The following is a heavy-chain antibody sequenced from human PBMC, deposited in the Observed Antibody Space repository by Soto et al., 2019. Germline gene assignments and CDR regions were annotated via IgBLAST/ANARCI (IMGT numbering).Heavy chain of an antibody. Sequence: QMQLQESGPGLVKPSETLSLTCAVSSASIITEQRWTWVRQPPGKGLEWIGEIHHSGSTNNNPSLRSRVTMSVDKSKNQFSLNLNSGTAADTALYYCARSFGWYAIDHWGQGTLVSVSS. D-gene: IGHD6-19*01. CDR3: ARSFGWYAIDH. J-gene: IGHJ4*02. CDR1: SASIITEQR. CDR2: IHHSGST. V-gene: IGHV4-4*02.